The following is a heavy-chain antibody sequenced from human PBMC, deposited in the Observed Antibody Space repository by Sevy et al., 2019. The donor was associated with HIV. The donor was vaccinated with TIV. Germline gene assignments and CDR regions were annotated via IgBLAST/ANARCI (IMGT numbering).Heavy chain of an antibody. CDR2: LSFGCGEI. Sequence: GGSLRLSCAASGFTFSKYSMSWVRQPPGKGLEWVSTLSFGCGEINYADSVKGRFTISRDNSKGLVYLQMNNLRPEYTAVYYCAREGCTKPHDYWGQGTLVTVSS. CDR1: GFTFSKYS. J-gene: IGHJ4*02. D-gene: IGHD2-8*01. V-gene: IGHV3-23*01. CDR3: AREGCTKPHDY.